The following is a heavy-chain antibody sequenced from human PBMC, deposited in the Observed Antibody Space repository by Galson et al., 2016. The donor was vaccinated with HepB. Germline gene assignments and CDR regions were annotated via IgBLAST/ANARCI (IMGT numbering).Heavy chain of an antibody. Sequence: PALVKPTQTLTLTCSLSGFSLSTTTVGVGWIRQPPGKALEWLALIYWDEDKRYSPSLQSRLGVTMDTSRNQVVLRMTNMDPVDTATYYSALLNTVFGQLSEYWGQGILVTVSS. CDR1: GFSLSTTTVG. V-gene: IGHV2-5*02. D-gene: IGHD3-3*01. CDR3: ALLNTVFGQLSEY. J-gene: IGHJ4*02. CDR2: IYWDEDK.